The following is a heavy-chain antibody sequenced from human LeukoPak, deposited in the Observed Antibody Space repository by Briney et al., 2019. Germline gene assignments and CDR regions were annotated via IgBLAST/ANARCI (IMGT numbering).Heavy chain of an antibody. J-gene: IGHJ4*02. D-gene: IGHD4-23*01. CDR3: ARHTTVVPPHYFDY. CDR2: IYYSGST. V-gene: IGHV4-59*08. CDR1: GGSISSYY. Sequence: SETLSLTCTVSGGSISSYYWSWIRQPPGKGLEWFGYIYYSGSTHYNPSLKSRVSISLDTSKNQISLKLSSVTAADTAVYYCARHTTVVPPHYFDYWGQGTLVTVSS.